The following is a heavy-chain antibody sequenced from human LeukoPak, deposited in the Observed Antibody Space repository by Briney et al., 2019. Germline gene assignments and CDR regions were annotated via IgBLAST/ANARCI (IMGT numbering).Heavy chain of an antibody. J-gene: IGHJ4*02. CDR1: GGSISNYY. Sequence: SETLSLTCTVSGGSISNYYWSWIRQPPGKGLEWVGYIYYTGTTKYNPSLESRVTISLDTPKNQFSLKLSSVTAADTAVYHCARSREGYNYHYFDNWGQGTLVTASS. D-gene: IGHD5-24*01. CDR3: ARSREGYNYHYFDN. CDR2: IYYTGTT. V-gene: IGHV4-59*01.